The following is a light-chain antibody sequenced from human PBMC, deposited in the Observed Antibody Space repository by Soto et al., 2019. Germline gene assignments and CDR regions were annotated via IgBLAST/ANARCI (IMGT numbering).Light chain of an antibody. V-gene: IGKV3-20*01. Sequence: EIVLTQSPGSLSLSPRERATLSCRASQSVTSSHLAWYQQKPGQAPRLLIYDASRRATGIPDRFSGSGSGTDFTLTISRLEPEDSAMYYCQQYGSSTYTFGQGNKVEIK. CDR2: DAS. J-gene: IGKJ2*01. CDR3: QQYGSSTYT. CDR1: QSVTSSH.